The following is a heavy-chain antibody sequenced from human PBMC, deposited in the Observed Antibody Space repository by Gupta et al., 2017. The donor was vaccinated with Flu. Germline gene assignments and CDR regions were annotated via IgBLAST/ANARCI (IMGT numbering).Heavy chain of an antibody. Sequence: ALVRQAPGKGLEWIGTIYYSGTTYYDPTRRSRATMSLDTYRNQFSLKVMSVTAADTAVDYCAGGGGYAAFDFWGQGSLVTVSS. CDR2: IYYSGTT. J-gene: IGHJ4*02. V-gene: IGHV4-39*01. CDR3: AGGGGYAAFDF. D-gene: IGHD2-2*01.